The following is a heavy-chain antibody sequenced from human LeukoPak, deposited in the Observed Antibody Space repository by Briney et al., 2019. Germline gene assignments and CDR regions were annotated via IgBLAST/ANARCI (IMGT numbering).Heavy chain of an antibody. CDR2: INPNSGGT. CDR1: GYTFTGYY. CDR3: ARDPIVGGYYYGFDY. J-gene: IGHJ4*02. V-gene: IGHV1-2*02. D-gene: IGHD3-3*01. Sequence: ASVKVSCKASGYTFTGYYMHWVRQAPGQGLEWMGWINPNSGGTNYAQKFQGRVTMTRDTSISTAYMELSRLRSDDTAVYYCARDPIVGGYYYGFDYWGQGTLVTVSS.